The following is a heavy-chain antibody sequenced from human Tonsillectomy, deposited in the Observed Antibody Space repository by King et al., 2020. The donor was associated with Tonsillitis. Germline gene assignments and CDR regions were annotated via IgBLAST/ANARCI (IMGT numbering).Heavy chain of an antibody. CDR3: ARSDVRSGSFTDY. D-gene: IGHD1-26*01. CDR1: GYTVTSYG. CDR2: SSAYIGNT. V-gene: IGHV1-18*01. J-gene: IGHJ4*02. Sequence: QVVQSGAEVKKPGVSVKVSCKASGYTVTSYGISCVRQVPGQGLEWMGWSSAYIGNTNYAQELQGRDTRTTDTYTGTAYMELRSLRSDDTAVYYCARSDVRSGSFTDYWGQGTLVTVSS.